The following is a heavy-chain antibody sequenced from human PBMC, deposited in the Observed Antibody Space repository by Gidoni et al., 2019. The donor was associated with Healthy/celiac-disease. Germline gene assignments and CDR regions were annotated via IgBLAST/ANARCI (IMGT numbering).Heavy chain of an antibody. CDR2: IYYSGST. V-gene: IGHV4-61*01. CDR1: GGSVSSGSYY. D-gene: IGHD6-13*01. CDR3: ARQNRYSSSWYRTHLRAEYFQH. J-gene: IGHJ1*01. Sequence: QVQLQESGPGLVKPSETLSLTCTVSGGSVSSGSYYWSWIRQPPGKGLEWIGYIYYSGSTNYNPSLKSRVTISVDTSKNQFALKLSSVTAADTAVYYCARQNRYSSSWYRTHLRAEYFQHWGQGTLVTVSS.